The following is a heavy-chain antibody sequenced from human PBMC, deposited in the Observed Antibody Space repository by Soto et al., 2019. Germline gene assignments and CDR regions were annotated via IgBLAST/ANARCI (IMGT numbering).Heavy chain of an antibody. CDR3: AKDRRSSGWYYFDH. D-gene: IGHD6-19*01. CDR2: ISYDGDNK. Sequence: QVQLVESGGGVVQPGRSLRLSCVASGFTYSNYCMHWVRQAPGSGLEWVAMISYDGDNKDYADSVKGRFTISRDNSKNTLYLEMTSLTVEDTAVYFCAKDRRSSGWYYFDHWGQGALVTVSS. V-gene: IGHV3-30*18. J-gene: IGHJ4*02. CDR1: GFTYSNYC.